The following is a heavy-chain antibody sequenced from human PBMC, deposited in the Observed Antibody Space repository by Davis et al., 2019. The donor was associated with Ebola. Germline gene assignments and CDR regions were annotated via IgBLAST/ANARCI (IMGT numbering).Heavy chain of an antibody. Sequence: GGSLRLSCAASGFASSSSWMTWVRQAPGKGLEWVANIKQDGSEKYYVDSVKGRFTISRDNAKNSLYLQMNSLRAEDTAVYYCARVVTMIVVTWGQGTLVTVSS. CDR3: ARVVTMIVVT. D-gene: IGHD3-22*01. V-gene: IGHV3-7*01. CDR2: IKQDGSEK. J-gene: IGHJ4*02. CDR1: GFASSSSW.